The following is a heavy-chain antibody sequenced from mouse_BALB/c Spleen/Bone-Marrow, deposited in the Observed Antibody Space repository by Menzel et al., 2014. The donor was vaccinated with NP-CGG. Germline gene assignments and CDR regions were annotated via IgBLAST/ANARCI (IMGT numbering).Heavy chain of an antibody. CDR2: IRNKANGYTT. CDR1: GFTFTDYY. V-gene: IGHV7-3*02. D-gene: IGHD1-2*01. CDR3: ARDIGRLLFDY. J-gene: IGHJ2*01. Sequence: DVKLVESGGGLVRPGGSLRLSCATSGFTFTDYYMSWVRQPPGKALEWLGFIRNKANGYTTEYSASVKGRFTISRDNSQSIFYLQMNTLRAEDSATYYCARDIGRLLFDYWGQGTTLTVSS.